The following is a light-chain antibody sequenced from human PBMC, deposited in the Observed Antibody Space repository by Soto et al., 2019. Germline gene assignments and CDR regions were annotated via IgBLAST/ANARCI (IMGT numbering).Light chain of an antibody. CDR1: SSNLGAGYD. CDR3: QSYDGSLATSI. CDR2: GNN. Sequence: QSVLTQPPSVSGTPGQRVSISCTGTSSNLGAGYDVHWYQQLPGAAPRLLIFGNNVRPSGVPDRFSGSKSGTSASLAITGLQAEDEAIYHCQSYDGSLATSIFGAGTKLTAL. V-gene: IGLV1-40*01. J-gene: IGLJ2*01.